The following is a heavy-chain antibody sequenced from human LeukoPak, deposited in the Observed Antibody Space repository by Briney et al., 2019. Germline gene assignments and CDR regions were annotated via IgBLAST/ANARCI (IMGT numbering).Heavy chain of an antibody. D-gene: IGHD3-3*01. CDR2: IRYDGSNK. J-gene: IGHJ3*02. V-gene: IGHV3-30*02. Sequence: PGGSLRLSCAASGFTFSSYGMHWVRQAPGKGLEWVAFIRYDGSNKYYADSVKGRFTISRDNSKNTLYLQMNSLRAEDTAVYYCAKDIPEFTIFGVENDAFDIWGQGTMVTVSS. CDR3: AKDIPEFTIFGVENDAFDI. CDR1: GFTFSSYG.